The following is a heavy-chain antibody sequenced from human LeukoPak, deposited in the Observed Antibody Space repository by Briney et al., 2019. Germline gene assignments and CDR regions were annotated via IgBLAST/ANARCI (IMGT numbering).Heavy chain of an antibody. CDR1: GLTFSSYE. Sequence: GGSLRLSCAASGLTFSSYEMNSVRQAPGKGLEWVSYISGRGATIYYADSVKGRFTISRDNAKNSLYLQMNSLRAEDTAVYYCARDGPFPYYYGMDVWGQGTTVTVSS. J-gene: IGHJ6*02. CDR2: ISGRGATI. CDR3: ARDGPFPYYYGMDV. V-gene: IGHV3-48*03.